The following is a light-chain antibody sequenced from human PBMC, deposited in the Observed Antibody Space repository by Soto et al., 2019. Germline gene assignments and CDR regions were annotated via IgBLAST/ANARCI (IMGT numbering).Light chain of an antibody. CDR2: GAS. CDR3: QQYNNWLT. V-gene: IGKV3-15*01. CDR1: LSLYNN. J-gene: IGKJ1*01. Sequence: IVVTQSPATLSVSPGERATLSCRASLSLYNNLAWYQQKPGQAPRLLIYGASTRATGIPARFSGSGSGTEFTLTINRLQSEDFAIYYCQQYNNWLTFGQGTKVEIK.